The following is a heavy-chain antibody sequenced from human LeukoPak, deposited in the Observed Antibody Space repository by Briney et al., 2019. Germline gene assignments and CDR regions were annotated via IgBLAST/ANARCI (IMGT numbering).Heavy chain of an antibody. CDR2: ISGSSDYT. V-gene: IGHV3-11*06. D-gene: IGHD6-19*01. Sequence: GGSLRLPCAASGFTFGDYYMSWIRQAPGKGLEWISSISGSSDYTPYADFLKGRVTISRDNAKNSLYLQLNSLSVEDTAVYYCARDGFSSGWFNWGQGTMVTVSS. CDR1: GFTFGDYY. J-gene: IGHJ3*01. CDR3: ARDGFSSGWFN.